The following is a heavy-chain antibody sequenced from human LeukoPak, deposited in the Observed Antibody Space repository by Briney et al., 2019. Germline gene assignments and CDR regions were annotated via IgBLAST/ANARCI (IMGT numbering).Heavy chain of an antibody. CDR1: GGSFSGYY. CDR2: INHSGST. CDR3: ARTRLGYCSGGSCYTPFHYYYYMDV. J-gene: IGHJ6*03. V-gene: IGHV4-34*01. Sequence: SETLSLTCAVHGGSFSGYYWSWIRQPPEKGLEWIGEINHSGSTNQNPSLKSRVTISVDTSKKQFSLKLSSVTAADTAVYYCARTRLGYCSGGSCYTPFHYYYYMDVWGKGTTVTISS. D-gene: IGHD2-15*01.